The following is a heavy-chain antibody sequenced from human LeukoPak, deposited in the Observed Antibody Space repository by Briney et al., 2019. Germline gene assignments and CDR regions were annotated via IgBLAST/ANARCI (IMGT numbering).Heavy chain of an antibody. Sequence: GGSLRLSCAASGFTFSSYGMGWVRQAPGKGLEWVSAISGSGGSTYYADSVKGRFTISRDNSKNTLYLQMNSLRAEDTAVYYCAKDLDFDWDYFDYWGQGTLVTVSS. CDR1: GFTFSSYG. CDR3: AKDLDFDWDYFDY. V-gene: IGHV3-23*01. J-gene: IGHJ4*02. CDR2: ISGSGGST. D-gene: IGHD3-9*01.